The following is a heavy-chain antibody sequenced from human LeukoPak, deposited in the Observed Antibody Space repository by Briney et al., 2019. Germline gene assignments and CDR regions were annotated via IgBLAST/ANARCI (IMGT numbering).Heavy chain of an antibody. CDR2: IKSDGSST. D-gene: IGHD2/OR15-2a*01. CDR1: GFTFSSDW. CDR3: ARDSMGVSFFDY. Sequence: GGSLRLSCAASGFTFSSDWMHWVRQAPGKGLVWVSRIKSDGSSTTYADSVKGRFTISRDNAKNSLYLQMKSLRAEDTAVYYCARDSMGVSFFDYWGQGTLVTVSS. J-gene: IGHJ4*02. V-gene: IGHV3-74*01.